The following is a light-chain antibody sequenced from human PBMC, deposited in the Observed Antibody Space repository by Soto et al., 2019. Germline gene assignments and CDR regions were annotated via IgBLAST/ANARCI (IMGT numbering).Light chain of an antibody. Sequence: VLTQSAVALSLSPGEGAALSCRSSQSVSSTYLAWYQQQPGQAPRLLMSGTSNRAAGIPARFSGSGSGTDFTLTISGLEPEDFAVYYCQQRSKLTLTFGGGTKVDIK. CDR1: QSVSSTY. CDR2: GTS. V-gene: IGKV3D-20*02. J-gene: IGKJ4*01. CDR3: QQRSKLTLT.